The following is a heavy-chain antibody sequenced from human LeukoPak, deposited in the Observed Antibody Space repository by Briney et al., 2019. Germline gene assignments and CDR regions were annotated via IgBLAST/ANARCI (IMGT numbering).Heavy chain of an antibody. CDR2: IYHSGST. J-gene: IGHJ3*02. V-gene: IGHV4-38-2*02. Sequence: SETLSLTCTVSGYSISSGYYWGWIRQPPGKGLEWIGSIYHSGSTYYNPSLKSRVTISVDTSKNQFSLKLSSVTAADTAVYYCARDIHCSSTSCYAFDIWGQGTMVTVSS. D-gene: IGHD2-2*01. CDR1: GYSISSGYY. CDR3: ARDIHCSSTSCYAFDI.